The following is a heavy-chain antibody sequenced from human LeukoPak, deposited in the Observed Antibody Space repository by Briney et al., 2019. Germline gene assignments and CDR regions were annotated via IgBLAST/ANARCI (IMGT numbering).Heavy chain of an antibody. V-gene: IGHV3-9*01. CDR2: ISWNSGSI. Sequence: PGGSLRLSCAASGFTFSSYSMNWVRQAPGKGLEWVSGISWNSGSIGYADSVKGRFTISRDNAKNSLYLQMNSLRAEDTALYYCARDNYYDSSGSFDYWGQGTLVTVSS. D-gene: IGHD3-22*01. J-gene: IGHJ4*02. CDR1: GFTFSSYS. CDR3: ARDNYYDSSGSFDY.